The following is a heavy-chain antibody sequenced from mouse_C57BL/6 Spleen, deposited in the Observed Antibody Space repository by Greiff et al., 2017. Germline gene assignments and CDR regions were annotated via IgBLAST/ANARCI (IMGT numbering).Heavy chain of an antibody. CDR3: TTLGSDY. CDR1: GFNIKDDY. Sequence: EVQLQQSGAELVRPGASVKLSCTASGFNIKDDYMHWVKQRPEQGLEWIGWIAPEIGDTEYASKFQGKATITANTSSHTAYLPLSSLTSEDTAVYYCTTLGSDYWGQGTTLTVSS. V-gene: IGHV14-4*01. J-gene: IGHJ2*01. CDR2: IAPEIGDT.